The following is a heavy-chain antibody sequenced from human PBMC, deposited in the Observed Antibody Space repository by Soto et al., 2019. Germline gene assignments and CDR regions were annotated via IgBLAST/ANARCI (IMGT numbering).Heavy chain of an antibody. Sequence: SETLSLTCTVSGGSISSYYWSWIRQPPGKGLEWIGYIYYSGSTNYNPSLKSRVTISVDTSKNQFSLKLSSVTAADTAVYYCARESPHSNWFAPWGQGTLVTVSS. CDR1: GGSISSYY. CDR3: ARESPHSNWFAP. CDR2: IYYSGST. V-gene: IGHV4-59*01. J-gene: IGHJ5*02.